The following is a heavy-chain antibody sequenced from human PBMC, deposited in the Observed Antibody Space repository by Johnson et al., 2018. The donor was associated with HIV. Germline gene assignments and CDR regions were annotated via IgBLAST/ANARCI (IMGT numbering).Heavy chain of an antibody. CDR3: AKEDKVGVWYSDAFDV. D-gene: IGHD6-19*01. CDR1: GFTFSNYG. Sequence: QVQLVESGGGVVHPGGSLRLSCEASGFTFSNYGMHWVRQAPGKGLEWVAFIAHDGSIKHYADSVKGRCTMSRDNSKNYLYVQMNSRRPEDTAFYYCAKEDKVGVWYSDAFDVWGQGTMVTVSS. V-gene: IGHV3-30*02. J-gene: IGHJ3*01. CDR2: IAHDGSIK.